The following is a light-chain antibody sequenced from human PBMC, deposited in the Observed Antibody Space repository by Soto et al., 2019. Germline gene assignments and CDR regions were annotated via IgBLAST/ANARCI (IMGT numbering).Light chain of an antibody. J-gene: IGKJ1*01. Sequence: DIQMTQSQSSLSASLGDRVTVTCRASQSISTYLDWFQQRPGKAPKLLIYGAYTLQDGVPSMFSGSGSETEFTLTISSLQPEDFATYYCQQSFGAPRTFGQGTRVDIK. V-gene: IGKV1-39*01. CDR2: GAY. CDR1: QSISTY. CDR3: QQSFGAPRT.